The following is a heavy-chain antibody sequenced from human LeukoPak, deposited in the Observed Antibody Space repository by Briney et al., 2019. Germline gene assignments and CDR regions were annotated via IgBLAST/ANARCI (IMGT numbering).Heavy chain of an antibody. J-gene: IGHJ5*02. D-gene: IGHD2-2*01. CDR2: ISAYNGNT. Sequence: ASVKVSCKASGYTFTSYGISWVRQAPGQGLEWMGWISAYNGNTNYAQKLQGRVTMTTDTSTSTAYMELSRLRSDDTAVYYCARDPWGGDIVVPAAIHDPWGQGTLVIVSS. CDR3: ARDPWGGDIVVPAAIHDP. V-gene: IGHV1-18*01. CDR1: GYTFTSYG.